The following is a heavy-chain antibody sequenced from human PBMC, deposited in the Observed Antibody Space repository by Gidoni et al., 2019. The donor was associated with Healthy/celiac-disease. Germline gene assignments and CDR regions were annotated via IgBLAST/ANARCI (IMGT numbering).Heavy chain of an antibody. J-gene: IGHJ4*02. D-gene: IGHD3-10*01. V-gene: IGHV1-18*01. CDR3: ARDRGARITMIGGAFDY. CDR1: GYTFTSYG. Sequence: QVQLVQSGAEVKKPGASVKVSCKASGYTFTSYGISWVRQAPGQGLEWMGWIGAYNGNTNYAQKLQGRVTITTDTSTSTAYMELRSLRSDDTAVYYCARDRGARITMIGGAFDYWGQGTLVTVSS. CDR2: IGAYNGNT.